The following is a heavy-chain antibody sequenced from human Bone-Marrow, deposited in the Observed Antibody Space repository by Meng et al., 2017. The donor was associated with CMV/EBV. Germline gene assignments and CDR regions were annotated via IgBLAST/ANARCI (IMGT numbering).Heavy chain of an antibody. D-gene: IGHD2-2*01. V-gene: IGHV1-69*10. CDR1: GGTFSSYA. CDR2: IIPILGIA. J-gene: IGHJ6*02. CDR3: ARQGPPRTVPPFGMDV. Sequence: SVKVSCKASGGTFSSYAISWVRQAPGQGLEWMGGIIPILGIANYAQKFQGRVTITADKSTSTAYMELSSLRSEDTAVYYCARQGPPRTVPPFGMDVWGQGTTVTVS.